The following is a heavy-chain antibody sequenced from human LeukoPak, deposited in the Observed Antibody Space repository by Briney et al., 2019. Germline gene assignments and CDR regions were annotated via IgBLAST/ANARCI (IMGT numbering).Heavy chain of an antibody. Sequence: GGSLRLSCAASGFTFSSYEMNWVRQAPGKGLEWVSYISSSGSTIYYADSVKGRFTISRDNAKNSLYLRMNSLRAEDTAVYYCATAPGSGSYYGDYWGQGTLVTVSS. CDR3: ATAPGSGSYYGDY. J-gene: IGHJ4*02. D-gene: IGHD3-10*01. CDR1: GFTFSSYE. V-gene: IGHV3-48*03. CDR2: ISSSGSTI.